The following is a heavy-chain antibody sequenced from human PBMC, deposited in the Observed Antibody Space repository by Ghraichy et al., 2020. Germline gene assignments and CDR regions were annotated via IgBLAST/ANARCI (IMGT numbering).Heavy chain of an antibody. CDR3: ARDNSIAAAGTVFDY. V-gene: IGHV4-4*07. J-gene: IGHJ4*02. CDR2: IYTSGST. D-gene: IGHD6-13*01. Sequence: SETLSLTCTVSGGSISSYYWSWIRQPAGKGLEWIGRIYTSGSTNYNPSLKSRVTMSVDTSKNQFSLKLSSVTAADTAVYYCARDNSIAAAGTVFDYWGQGTRVTVSS. CDR1: GGSISSYY.